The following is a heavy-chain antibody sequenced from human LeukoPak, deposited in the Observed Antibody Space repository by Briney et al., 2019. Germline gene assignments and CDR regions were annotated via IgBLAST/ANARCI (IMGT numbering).Heavy chain of an antibody. CDR3: ARSMGTTFYPDY. V-gene: IGHV3-74*01. J-gene: IGHJ4*02. Sequence: HPGGSLRLSCAASGFTFSSNRMHWVRQAPGKGLVWVSHINSDGSTTNYAGSVKGRFTISRDNAKNTLYLQMNSLRAEDTAVYYCARSMGTTFYPDYWGQGTLVTVSS. CDR2: INSDGSTT. D-gene: IGHD2/OR15-2a*01. CDR1: GFTFSSNR.